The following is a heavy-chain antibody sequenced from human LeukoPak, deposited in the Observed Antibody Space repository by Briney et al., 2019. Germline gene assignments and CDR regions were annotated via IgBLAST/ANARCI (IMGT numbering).Heavy chain of an antibody. CDR1: DGSISGSNW. CDR3: ASRDSSGLTY. J-gene: IGHJ4*02. V-gene: IGHV3-48*04. D-gene: IGHD6-19*01. Sequence: GTLSLTCAVSDGSISGSNWWSWVRHSPGKGLEWISYISSSGTTIYYADSVKGRITISRDNAKNSLYLQMNSLRAEDTAVYYCASRDSSGLTYWGQGTLVTVSS. CDR2: ISSSGTTI.